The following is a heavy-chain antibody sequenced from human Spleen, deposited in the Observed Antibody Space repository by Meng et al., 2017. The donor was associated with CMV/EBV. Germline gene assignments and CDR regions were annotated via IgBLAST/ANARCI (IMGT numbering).Heavy chain of an antibody. CDR1: EYSFTRYG. V-gene: IGHV1-18*01. CDR2: IKTYSGKT. Sequence: SCTTSEYSFTRYGITWVRQAHGQGHEWMGWIKTYSGKTNYAQNLQGRVTMTTDTSTRTAYMELRSLRSDDTAVYFCARSITIFQIDWWGQGTLVTVSS. CDR3: ARSITIFQIDW. J-gene: IGHJ4*02. D-gene: IGHD3-9*01.